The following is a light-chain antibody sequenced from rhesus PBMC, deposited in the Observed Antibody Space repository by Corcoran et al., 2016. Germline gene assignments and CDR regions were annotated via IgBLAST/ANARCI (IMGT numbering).Light chain of an antibody. CDR3: QQCSSSPLT. CDR2: KAS. Sequence: DIQMTQSPSSLSASVGDTVTITCRASQSISSWLAWYQLKPGKAPKLLIYKASTLQSEVPSRFSGSGSGTDLPLTITSVLSEDVAPYYCQQCSSSPLTFGGGTRVELK. CDR1: QSISSW. V-gene: IGKV1-22*01. J-gene: IGKJ4*01.